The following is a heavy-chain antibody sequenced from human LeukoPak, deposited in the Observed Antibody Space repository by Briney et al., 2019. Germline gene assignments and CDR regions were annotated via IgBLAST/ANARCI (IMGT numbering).Heavy chain of an antibody. CDR3: ARLTKGRYFDYIFDY. CDR1: GGSVSSSLNC. D-gene: IGHD3-9*01. V-gene: IGHV4-39*01. J-gene: IGHJ4*02. Sequence: SESLSLTCTVSGGSVSSSLNCWGWIRQPPGKGLEWIGNTYYTGSTYSNPTLKSRATMSVDTSKNQFSLKLSSVTAADTAVYYCARLTKGRYFDYIFDYWGQGTLLTVSS. CDR2: TYYTGST.